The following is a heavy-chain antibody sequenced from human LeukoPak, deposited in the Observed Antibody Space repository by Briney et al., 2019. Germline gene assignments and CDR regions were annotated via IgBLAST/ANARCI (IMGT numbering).Heavy chain of an antibody. V-gene: IGHV4-34*01. CDR2: IYNSGST. CDR3: ARGRYNYALEDYFDY. CDR1: GGSFSGYY. J-gene: IGHJ4*02. D-gene: IGHD5-18*01. Sequence: SETLSLTCAVYGGSFSGYYWSWIRQPPGKGLEWIGSIYNSGSTNYNPSLKSRVTISVDTSKNQVSLKASSVTAADTAVYYCARGRYNYALEDYFDYWGQGTLVTVSS.